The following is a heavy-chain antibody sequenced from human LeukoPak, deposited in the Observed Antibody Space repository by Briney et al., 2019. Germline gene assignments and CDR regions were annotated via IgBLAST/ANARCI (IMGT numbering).Heavy chain of an antibody. CDR1: GFTFTHYW. CDR3: TRAYRYSYDY. D-gene: IGHD5-18*01. V-gene: IGHV3-7*01. J-gene: IGHJ4*02. Sequence: GGSLRLSCAASGFTFTHYWMSWVRQAPGKGLEWVANIKQDGSEKYYLDSVKGRFTISRDNAKNSLYLQMNSLRAEDTAVYYCTRAYRYSYDYWGQGALVTVSS. CDR2: IKQDGSEK.